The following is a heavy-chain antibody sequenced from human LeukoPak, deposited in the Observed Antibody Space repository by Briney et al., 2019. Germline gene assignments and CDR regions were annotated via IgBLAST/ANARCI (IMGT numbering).Heavy chain of an antibody. D-gene: IGHD1-26*01. CDR1: GGTFISYA. CDR2: IIPTLGIA. V-gene: IGHV1-69*04. J-gene: IGHJ4*02. CDR3: ARNSGSN. Sequence: SVTVSCKASGGTFISYAISWVRQAPGQGLEWMGRIIPTLGIANYAQKFQGRVTITADKSTSTAYMELSSLRSEDTAVYYCARNSGSNWGQGTLVTVSS.